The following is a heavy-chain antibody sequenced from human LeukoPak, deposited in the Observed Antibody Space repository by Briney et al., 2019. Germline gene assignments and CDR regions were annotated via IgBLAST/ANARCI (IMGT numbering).Heavy chain of an antibody. CDR1: GFTFSSFY. Sequence: GGSLRLSCAASGFTFSSFYIHWVRQAPGKGLVWVSRINSDGSSTTYADSVKGRFTISRDNAKNTVYRQMNSLRAEDTAVYYCARGWDGYSYGIWGQGALVTVSS. D-gene: IGHD5-18*01. CDR3: ARGWDGYSYGI. J-gene: IGHJ4*02. V-gene: IGHV3-74*01. CDR2: INSDGSST.